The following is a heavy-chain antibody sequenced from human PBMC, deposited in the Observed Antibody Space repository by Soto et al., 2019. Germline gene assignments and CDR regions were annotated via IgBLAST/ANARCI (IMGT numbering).Heavy chain of an antibody. Sequence: SETLSLTCTVSGGSISSGGYFWNWIRQPPGRGLEWIGYIYYSGNTFYSPSLKSRVTISIDTSQNQFSLQLSSVTAADTAVYYCVSGTYFYDTSGFYSYHFDYWGQGALVTVSS. V-gene: IGHV4-30-4*01. CDR2: IYYSGNT. D-gene: IGHD3-22*01. CDR1: GGSISSGGYF. CDR3: VSGTYFYDTSGFYSYHFDY. J-gene: IGHJ4*02.